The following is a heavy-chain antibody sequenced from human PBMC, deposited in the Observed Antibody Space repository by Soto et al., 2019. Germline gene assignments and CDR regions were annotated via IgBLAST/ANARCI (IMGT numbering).Heavy chain of an antibody. CDR3: ARGIGYCSSINCYSSRRLRFDS. J-gene: IGHJ4*02. D-gene: IGHD2-2*01. CDR2: VNHSGTT. V-gene: IGHV4-34*01. CDR1: GGSFSGYY. Sequence: QVQLQQWGAGLLKPSETLSLTCAVYGGSFSGYYWTWIRQSPEKGLEWIGEVNHSGTTYYNPSLKTRVTISLHTPKNQFSLKMSSVTAADTAVYYCARGIGYCSSINCYSSRRLRFDSWGQGTQVTVSS.